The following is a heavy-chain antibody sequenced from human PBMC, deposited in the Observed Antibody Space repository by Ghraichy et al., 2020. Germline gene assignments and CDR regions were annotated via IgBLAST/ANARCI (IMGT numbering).Heavy chain of an antibody. V-gene: IGHV3-48*02. Sequence: LTCVGSGFTFSSYSMNWVRQSPGRGLEWVSYITSRSSFISYADSVKGRFTISRDNAQNSLYLQMNSLRDEDTAVYYCARGSTVVRFFYYGGMDVWGQGTTVTVSS. CDR3: ARGSTVVRFFYYGGMDV. J-gene: IGHJ6*02. D-gene: IGHD4-23*01. CDR1: GFTFSSYS. CDR2: ITSRSSFI.